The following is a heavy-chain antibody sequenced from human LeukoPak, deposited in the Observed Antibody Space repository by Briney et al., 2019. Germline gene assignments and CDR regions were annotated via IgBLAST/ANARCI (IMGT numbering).Heavy chain of an antibody. Sequence: PSETLSLTCAVYGGSFIGYYGSWIRQPPGKGLEWIGEINHSGSTNYNPSLKSRVTISIDTSKNQFSLKLSSVTAADTAVYYCARGTSVAGAPEYSFIDVCSKGTTVTVSS. D-gene: IGHD6-19*01. J-gene: IGHJ6*03. CDR3: ARGTSVAGAPEYSFIDV. CDR2: INHSGST. V-gene: IGHV4-34*01. CDR1: GGSFIGYY.